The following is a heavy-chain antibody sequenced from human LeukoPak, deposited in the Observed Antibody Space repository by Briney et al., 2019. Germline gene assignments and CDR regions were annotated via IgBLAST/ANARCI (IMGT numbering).Heavy chain of an antibody. J-gene: IGHJ4*02. CDR1: GFIFSTYG. CDR3: AKDILEAGLFFDY. D-gene: IGHD6-13*01. Sequence: GGSLRLSCTASGFIFSTYGMHWVRQAPGKGLEWVAFIQFDGSNEFYADSVKGRFTISRDNARNSLYLQMNGLRAEDTAVYYCAKDILEAGLFFDYWGLGTQVTVSS. V-gene: IGHV3-30*02. CDR2: IQFDGSNE.